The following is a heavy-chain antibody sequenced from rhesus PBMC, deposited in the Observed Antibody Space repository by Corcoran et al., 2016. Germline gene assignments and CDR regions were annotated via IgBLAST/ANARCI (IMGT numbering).Heavy chain of an antibody. CDR1: GGSISSKY. Sequence: QVQLQESGPGLVKPLETLSLTCAVPGGSISSKYWSWIRQPPGKGLEWIGYIYGSGSSTNYNPSLKSRVTLSVDTSKNQFSLKLSSVTAADTAVYYCARASGNYWGQGVLVTVSS. CDR2: IYGSGSST. D-gene: IGHD6-37*01. J-gene: IGHJ4*01. CDR3: ARASGNY. V-gene: IGHV4S11*01.